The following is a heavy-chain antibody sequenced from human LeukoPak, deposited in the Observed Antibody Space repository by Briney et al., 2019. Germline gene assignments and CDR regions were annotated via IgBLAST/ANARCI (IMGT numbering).Heavy chain of an antibody. CDR3: AGAAPLTMIVVVTKTNDAFDI. J-gene: IGHJ3*02. D-gene: IGHD3-22*01. CDR1: GFTFSSYS. Sequence: GGSLRLSCAASGFTFSSYSMNWVRQAPGKGLEWVSSISSSSSYIYYADSVKGRFTISRDNAKNSLYLQMNSLRAEDTAVYYCAGAAPLTMIVVVTKTNDAFDIWGQGTMVTVSS. CDR2: ISSSSSYI. V-gene: IGHV3-21*01.